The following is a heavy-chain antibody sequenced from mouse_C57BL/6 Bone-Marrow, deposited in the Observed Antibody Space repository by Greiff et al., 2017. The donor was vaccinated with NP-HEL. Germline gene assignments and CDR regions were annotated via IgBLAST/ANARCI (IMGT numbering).Heavy chain of an antibody. CDR3: AHYDGYWYYFDY. CDR1: GYTFTDYY. Sequence: EVQRVESGPVLVKPGASVKMSCKASGYTFTDYYMNWVKQSHGKSLEWIGVINPYNGGTSYNQKFKGKATLTVDQSSSTAYMELNSLTSEDSAVYYCAHYDGYWYYFDYWGQGTTLTVSS. CDR2: INPYNGGT. V-gene: IGHV1-19*01. D-gene: IGHD2-3*01. J-gene: IGHJ2*01.